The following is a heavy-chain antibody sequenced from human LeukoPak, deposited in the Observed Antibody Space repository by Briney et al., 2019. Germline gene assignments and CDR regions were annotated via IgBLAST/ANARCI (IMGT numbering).Heavy chain of an antibody. CDR2: INPSGGST. V-gene: IGHV1-46*01. J-gene: IGHJ4*02. Sequence: ASVKVSCKASGYTFTSYYMHWVRQAPGQGLEWMGIINPSGGSTSYAQKFQGRVTITADESTRTAYMELSSLRSEDTAVYYCARSPHLGSYGYGPWELPVPYFDYWGQGTLVTVSS. CDR1: GYTFTSYY. CDR3: ARSPHLGSYGYGPWELPVPYFDY. D-gene: IGHD3-16*01.